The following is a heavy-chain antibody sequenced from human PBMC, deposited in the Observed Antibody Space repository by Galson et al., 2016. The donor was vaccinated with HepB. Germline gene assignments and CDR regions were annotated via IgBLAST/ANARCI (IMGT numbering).Heavy chain of an antibody. Sequence: SLRLSCAASDFSFRSYAMAWVRQAPGKGLEWVSTITGGAGTTFYADSVKGRFSISRENSKNTLHLQITGLRAEDTAVYYCARAAGGVMGSYYFDYWGQGTLVTVSS. CDR1: DFSFRSYA. D-gene: IGHD3-16*01. J-gene: IGHJ4*02. CDR3: ARAAGGVMGSYYFDY. V-gene: IGHV3-23*01. CDR2: ITGGAGTT.